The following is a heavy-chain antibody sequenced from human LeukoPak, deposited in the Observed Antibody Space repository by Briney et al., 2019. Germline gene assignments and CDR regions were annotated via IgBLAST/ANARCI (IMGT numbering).Heavy chain of an antibody. V-gene: IGHV3-48*04. CDR3: ASIGWLGRSSSALYYYYYMDV. CDR1: GFTFSTYW. CDR2: ISSSSSTI. Sequence: GGSLRLSCAASGFTFSTYWTSWVRQAPGKGLEWVSYISSSSSTIYYADSVKGRFTISRDNAKNSLYLQMNSLRAEDTAVYYCASIGWLGRSSSALYYYYYMDVWGKGTTVTVSS. J-gene: IGHJ6*03. D-gene: IGHD6-13*01.